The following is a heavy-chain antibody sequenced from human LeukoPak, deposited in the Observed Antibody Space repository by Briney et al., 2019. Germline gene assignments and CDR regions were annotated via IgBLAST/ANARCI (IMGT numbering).Heavy chain of an antibody. D-gene: IGHD6-19*01. J-gene: IGHJ3*02. V-gene: IGHV4-59*01. CDR3: ARAVAGIGSDAFDI. Sequence: SETLSLTCTVSGGSISSYYWGWIRQPPGKGLEWIGYIYYSGSTNYNPSLKSRVTISVDTSKNQFSLKLSSVTAADTAVYYCARAVAGIGSDAFDIWGQGTMVTVSS. CDR2: IYYSGST. CDR1: GGSISSYY.